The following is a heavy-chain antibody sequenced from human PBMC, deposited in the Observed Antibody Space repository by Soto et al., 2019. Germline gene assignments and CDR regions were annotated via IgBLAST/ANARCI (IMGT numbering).Heavy chain of an antibody. V-gene: IGHV4-34*01. CDR3: ARSEDGYNSYYGMDV. J-gene: IGHJ6*02. CDR1: GGSFSGYY. CDR2: INHSGST. D-gene: IGHD5-12*01. Sequence: SETLSLTCAVYGGSFSGYYWSWIRQPPGKGLEWIGEINHSGSTNYNPSLKSRVTISVDTSKNQFSLKLSSVTAADTAVYYCARSEDGYNSYYGMDVWGQGTTVTVSS.